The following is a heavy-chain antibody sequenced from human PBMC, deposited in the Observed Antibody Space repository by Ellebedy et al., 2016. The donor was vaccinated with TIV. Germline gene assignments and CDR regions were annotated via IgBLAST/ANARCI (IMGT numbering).Heavy chain of an antibody. CDR1: GGSISSGDYY. V-gene: IGHV4-30-4*01. D-gene: IGHD3-3*02. CDR3: ARHKPSKNWYFDL. CDR2: IYYSGST. Sequence: MPSETLSLSCTVSGGSISSGDYYWSWIRQPPGKGLEWIGYIYYSGSTNYNPSLKSRVTISVDTSKNQFSLKLSSVTAADTAVYYCARHKPSKNWYFDLWGRGTLVTVSS. J-gene: IGHJ2*01.